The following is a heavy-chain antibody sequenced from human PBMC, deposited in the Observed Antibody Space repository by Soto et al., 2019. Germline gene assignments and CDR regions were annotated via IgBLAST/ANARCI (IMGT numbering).Heavy chain of an antibody. CDR3: ARRGEYSSSKALAS. CDR1: GGSFSGYY. Sequence: SETLSLTCAVYGGSFSGYYWSWIRQPPGKGLEWSGEINHSGSTNYNPSLKSRVTISVDTSKNQFSLKLSSVTAADTAVYYCARRGEYSSSKALASWGQGTLVTVSS. CDR2: INHSGST. D-gene: IGHD6-6*01. J-gene: IGHJ5*02. V-gene: IGHV4-34*01.